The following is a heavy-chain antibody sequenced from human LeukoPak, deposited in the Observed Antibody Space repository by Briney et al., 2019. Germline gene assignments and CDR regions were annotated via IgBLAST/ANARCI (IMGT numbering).Heavy chain of an antibody. J-gene: IGHJ5*02. D-gene: IGHD2-15*01. CDR2: IYYSGST. CDR1: GGSISSGGYY. CDR3: ARVVGVVVVAAMPGRLGWFDP. Sequence: PSQTPSLTCTVSGGSISSGGYYWSWIRQHPGKGLEWIGYIYYSGSTYCNPSLKSRVTISVDTSKNQFSLKLSSVTAADTAVYYCARVVGVVVVAAMPGRLGWFDPWGQGTLVTVSS. V-gene: IGHV4-31*03.